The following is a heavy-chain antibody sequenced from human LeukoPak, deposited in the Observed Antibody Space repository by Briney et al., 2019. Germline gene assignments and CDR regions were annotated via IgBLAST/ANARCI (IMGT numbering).Heavy chain of an antibody. CDR2: ISSSSSYI. Sequence: GGSLRLSCAASGFTFSSYAMSWVRQAPGKGLEWVSSISSSSSYIYYADSVKGRFTISRDNAKNSLYLQMNSLRAEDTAVYYCAREDSSGYYFGGGAFDIWGQGTMVTVSS. CDR3: AREDSSGYYFGGGAFDI. CDR1: GFTFSSYA. D-gene: IGHD3-22*01. V-gene: IGHV3-21*03. J-gene: IGHJ3*02.